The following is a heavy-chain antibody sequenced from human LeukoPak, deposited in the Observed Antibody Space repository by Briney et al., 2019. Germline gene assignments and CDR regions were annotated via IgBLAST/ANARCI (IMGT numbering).Heavy chain of an antibody. CDR1: GYTFTSYD. CDR2: MNPNSGNT. D-gene: IGHD2-15*01. J-gene: IGHJ3*02. CDR3: ALTAATILGDAFDI. V-gene: IGHV1-8*01. Sequence: ASVKVSCRASGYTFTSYDINWVRQATGQGLEWMGWMNPNSGNTGYAQKFQGRVTMTRNTSISRAYMELSSLRSEDTSVYYCALTAATILGDAFDIWGQGTMVTVSS.